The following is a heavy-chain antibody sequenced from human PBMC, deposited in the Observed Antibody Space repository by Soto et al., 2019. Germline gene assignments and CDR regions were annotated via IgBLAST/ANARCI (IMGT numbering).Heavy chain of an antibody. CDR1: GGSISSGGYY. CDR2: IYYSGST. CDR3: ASLGLEMATNPPGNWYFDL. V-gene: IGHV4-31*03. Sequence: SETLSLTCTVSGGSISSGGYYWSWIRQHPGKGLEWIGYIYYSGSTYYNPSLKSRVTISVDTSKNQFSLKLSSVTAADTAVYYCASLGLEMATNPPGNWYFDLWGRGTLVTVSS. J-gene: IGHJ2*01. D-gene: IGHD5-12*01.